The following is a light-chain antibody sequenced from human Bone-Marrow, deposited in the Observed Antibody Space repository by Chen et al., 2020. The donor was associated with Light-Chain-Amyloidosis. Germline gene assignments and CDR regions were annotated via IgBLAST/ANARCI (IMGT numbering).Light chain of an antibody. CDR3: CAYAGRSSVV. CDR2: EAI. Sequence: QSALTQPASVSGPPGQSITISCSGRRGDIGTYDFVSWYQQFPGKAPKLMIYEAIKRPSGVSDRFSGCKAGYTASLAISGLQAEDEADYYCCAYAGRSSVVFGGGTKLTVL. V-gene: IGLV2-23*01. J-gene: IGLJ3*02. CDR1: RGDIGTYDF.